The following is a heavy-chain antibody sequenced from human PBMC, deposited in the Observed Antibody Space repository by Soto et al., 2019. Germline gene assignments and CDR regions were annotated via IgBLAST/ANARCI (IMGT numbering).Heavy chain of an antibody. CDR1: EFTFSSYA. CDR3: AKDRMRDSSSSLDH. J-gene: IGHJ4*02. V-gene: IGHV3-23*01. D-gene: IGHD6-6*01. CDR2: ISGSGAST. Sequence: PVVPLRHSCAASEFTFSSYAMSWVRQAPGKGLEWVSIISGSGASTESADSVKGRFTISRDNSKNTLSLQMNSLRAEDTTVYYCAKDRMRDSSSSLDHWGQGTLVTGSS.